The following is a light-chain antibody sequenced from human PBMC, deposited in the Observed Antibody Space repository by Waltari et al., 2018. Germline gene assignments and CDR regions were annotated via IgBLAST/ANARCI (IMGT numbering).Light chain of an antibody. CDR3: EAWDDRLTGRV. CDR2: STD. CDR1: SSNLGINI. Sequence: QSGLTQPPSVSGPPGQRVTRPCSGSSSNLGINIVTRYQHFPGTAPKLLIYSTDQRPSGVPDRFSGSKSGTSASLAISGLQSEDEADYYCEAWDDRLTGRVFGTGTKVTVL. V-gene: IGLV1-44*01. J-gene: IGLJ1*01.